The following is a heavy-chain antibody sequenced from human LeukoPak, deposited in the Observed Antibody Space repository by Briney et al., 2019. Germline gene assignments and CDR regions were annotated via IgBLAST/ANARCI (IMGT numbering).Heavy chain of an antibody. CDR3: ARAVASRYFDY. D-gene: IGHD6-19*01. Sequence: SQTLSLTCTVSGDSISISGYYWSWIRQHPGKGLEWIGYIYYSGSTYYNPSLKSRGSISMDTSKNQFSLKLSSVTAADTAVYFCARAVASRYFDYWGQGTLVMVSS. CDR1: GDSISISGYY. CDR2: IYYSGST. J-gene: IGHJ4*02. V-gene: IGHV4-31*03.